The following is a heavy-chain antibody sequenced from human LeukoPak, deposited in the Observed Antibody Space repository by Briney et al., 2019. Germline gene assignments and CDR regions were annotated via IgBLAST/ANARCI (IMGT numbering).Heavy chain of an antibody. CDR1: GYTFSSYS. J-gene: IGHJ4*02. CDR3: ARARSVSDY. Sequence: ASVKVSCKASGYTFSSYSINWVRQAPGQGLEWMGWISTYNGNTNYAQKLQGRVTMTTDTSTRIAYMELRSLRSDDTAVYFCARARSVSDYWGQGTLVTVSS. V-gene: IGHV1-18*01. D-gene: IGHD3-16*01. CDR2: ISTYNGNT.